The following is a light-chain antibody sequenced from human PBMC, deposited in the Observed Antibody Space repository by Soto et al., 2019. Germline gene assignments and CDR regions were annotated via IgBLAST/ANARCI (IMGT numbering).Light chain of an antibody. V-gene: IGKV3-15*01. J-gene: IGKJ5*01. Sequence: EIVMTQSPATLSVCLGERATLSCRASQSVSSNLAWYQQKPGQAPRLLIYGASTRATGIPARFSGSGSGTEFTLTISSLRPEDFATYYCQQLHDYPITFGQGTRLEI. CDR2: GAS. CDR1: QSVSSN. CDR3: QQLHDYPIT.